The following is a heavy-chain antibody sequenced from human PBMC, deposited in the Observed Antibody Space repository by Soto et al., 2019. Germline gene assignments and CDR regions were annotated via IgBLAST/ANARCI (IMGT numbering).Heavy chain of an antibody. Sequence: SETLSLTCTVSGGSISSYYWSWIRQPPGKGLEWIGYIYYSGSTNYNPSLKSRVTISVDTSKNQFSLKLSSVTAADTAVYYCARDRNNWNYTNYYYYMDVWGKGTTVTVSS. V-gene: IGHV4-59*01. CDR3: ARDRNNWNYTNYYYYMDV. CDR1: GGSISSYY. CDR2: IYYSGST. D-gene: IGHD1-7*01. J-gene: IGHJ6*03.